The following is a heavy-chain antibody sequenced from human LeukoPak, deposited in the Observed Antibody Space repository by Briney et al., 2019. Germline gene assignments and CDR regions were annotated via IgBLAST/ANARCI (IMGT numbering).Heavy chain of an antibody. CDR3: AKDPTGFEYSSSWYGRGGYFQH. D-gene: IGHD6-13*01. Sequence: GGSLRLSCAASGFTFSSYAMSWVRQAPGKGLEWVSAISGSGGSTYYADSVKGRFTISRDNSKNTLYLQMNSLRAEDTAVYYCAKDPTGFEYSSSWYGRGGYFQHWGQGTLVTVSS. CDR1: GFTFSSYA. V-gene: IGHV3-23*01. J-gene: IGHJ1*01. CDR2: ISGSGGST.